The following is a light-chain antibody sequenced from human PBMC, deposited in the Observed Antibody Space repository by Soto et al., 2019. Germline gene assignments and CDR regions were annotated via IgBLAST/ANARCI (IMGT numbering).Light chain of an antibody. Sequence: DLQMTQSPSSLSASVGDRVTITCRASQSISKDLNWYQQKPGEAPMLLIYDASTLQGGVPSRFSGAVSGTDFTLTISNLQPEDFATYFCQQSYSTPWTFGLGTK. CDR2: DAS. CDR1: QSISKD. V-gene: IGKV1-39*01. J-gene: IGKJ1*01. CDR3: QQSYSTPWT.